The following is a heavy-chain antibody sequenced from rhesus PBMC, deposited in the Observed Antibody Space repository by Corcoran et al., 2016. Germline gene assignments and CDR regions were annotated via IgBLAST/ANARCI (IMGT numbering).Heavy chain of an antibody. Sequence: QVQLQESGPGLVKPSETLSLTCTVSGASLSSNWLSWLRQPPGKGLECIGEINGNMGSTNYNPARKSRVTMSKYASKNQFSLKLSAGTAAYTAVYYGARRWLLFFDYWGQGVLGTVSS. D-gene: IGHD2-21*01. CDR2: INGNMGST. CDR1: GASLSSNW. V-gene: IGHV4-80*01. CDR3: ARRWLLFFDY. J-gene: IGHJ4*01.